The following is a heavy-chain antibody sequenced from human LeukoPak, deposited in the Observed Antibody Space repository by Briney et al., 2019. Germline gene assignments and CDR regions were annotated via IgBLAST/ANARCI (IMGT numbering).Heavy chain of an antibody. CDR1: GFTFSSYA. V-gene: IGHV3-23*01. J-gene: IGHJ4*02. D-gene: IGHD5-18*01. CDR3: AQLGDHSYGPVADYYFDY. CDR2: ISGSGGST. Sequence: GGSLRLSCAASGFTFSSYAMSWVRQAPGKGLEWVSAISGSGGSTYHADSVKGRFTISRDNPKNTLYLQMNSLRAEDTAVYFCAQLGDHSYGPVADYYFDYWGQGTLVTVSS.